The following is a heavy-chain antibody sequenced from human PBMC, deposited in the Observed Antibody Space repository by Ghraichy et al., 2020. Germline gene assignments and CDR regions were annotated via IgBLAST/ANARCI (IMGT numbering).Heavy chain of an antibody. CDR1: GASFSGYY. V-gene: IGHV4-34*01. CDR2: IDHSGST. J-gene: IGHJ4*02. CDR3: ARGRIALPFDY. Sequence: SQTLSLTCAVYGASFSGYYWSWIRQPPEKGLEWIGEIDHSGSTNYNPSLKSRVTISKDTSKNQFSLRLSSVTAADTALYYCARGRIALPFDYWGQGTLVTVSS. D-gene: IGHD2-21*01.